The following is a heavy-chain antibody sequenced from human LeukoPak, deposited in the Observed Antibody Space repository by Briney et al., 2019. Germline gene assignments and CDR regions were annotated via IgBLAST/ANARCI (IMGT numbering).Heavy chain of an antibody. V-gene: IGHV3-23*01. CDR1: GFTFGNYA. D-gene: IGHD2-8*02. Sequence: PGGSLRLSCAASGFTFGNYAMRWVRQAPGKGLEWVSGISGSGDSTYYADSVKGRFTISRDNSKNTLYLQMNSLRAEDTAIYYCATYRQVLLPFESWGQGTLVTVSS. CDR2: ISGSGDST. CDR3: ATYRQVLLPFES. J-gene: IGHJ4*02.